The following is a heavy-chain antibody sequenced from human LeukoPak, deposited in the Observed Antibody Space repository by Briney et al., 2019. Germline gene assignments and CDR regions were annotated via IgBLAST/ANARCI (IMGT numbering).Heavy chain of an antibody. CDR2: IYYSGST. V-gene: IGHV4-31*03. CDR3: ASRLRFLEPWGY. CDR1: GGSISSGGYY. Sequence: SETLSLTCTVSGGSISSGGYYWSWIRQHPGKGLEWIGYIYYSGSTYYNPSLKSRVTISVDTSKNQFSLKLSSVTAADTAVYYCASRLRFLEPWGYWGQGTLVTVSS. J-gene: IGHJ4*02. D-gene: IGHD3-3*01.